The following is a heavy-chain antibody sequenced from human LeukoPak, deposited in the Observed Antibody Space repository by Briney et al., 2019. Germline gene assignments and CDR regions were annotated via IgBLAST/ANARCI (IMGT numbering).Heavy chain of an antibody. CDR3: ATNRLPDYYDSSGYLYYFDY. D-gene: IGHD3-22*01. Sequence: ASVKVSCKASGYTFTSYGISWVRQAPGQGLEWMGWISAYNGNTNYAQKLQGRVTMTTDTSTSTAYMELRSLRSEDTAVYYCATNRLPDYYDSSGYLYYFDYWGQGTLVTVSS. CDR1: GYTFTSYG. J-gene: IGHJ4*02. V-gene: IGHV1-18*01. CDR2: ISAYNGNT.